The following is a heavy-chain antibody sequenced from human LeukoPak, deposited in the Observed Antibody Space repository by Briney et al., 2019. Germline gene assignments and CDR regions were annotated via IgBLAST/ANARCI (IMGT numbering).Heavy chain of an antibody. CDR1: GGSFDSKY. CDR2: IYTSGST. CDR3: ANYKCDVHYYMDF. J-gene: IGHJ6*03. V-gene: IGHV4-4*09. D-gene: IGHD4-11*01. Sequence: PSETLSLTCSVSGGSFDSKYWSWIRQPPGKGLEWIGYIYTSGSTNFNPSIRSGVAMLIETSKNQFSLKVYSVTAADTAVYYCANYKCDVHYYMDFWGKGTTVIVSS.